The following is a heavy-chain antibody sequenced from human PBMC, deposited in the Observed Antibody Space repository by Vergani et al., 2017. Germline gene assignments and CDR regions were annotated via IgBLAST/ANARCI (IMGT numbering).Heavy chain of an antibody. V-gene: IGHV4-34*01. Sequence: QVQLQQWGAGLLKPSETLSLTCAVYGGSFSGYYWRWIRQPPGKGLEWIGEINHSGSTNYNPSLKSRVTISVDTSKNQFSLKLSSVTAADTAVYYCARGNIAAAGVPFDYWGQGTLVTVSS. CDR2: INHSGST. J-gene: IGHJ4*02. CDR3: ARGNIAAAGVPFDY. D-gene: IGHD6-13*01. CDR1: GGSFSGYY.